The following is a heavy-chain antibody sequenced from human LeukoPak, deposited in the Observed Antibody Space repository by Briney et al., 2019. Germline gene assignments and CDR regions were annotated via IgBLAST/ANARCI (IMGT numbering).Heavy chain of an antibody. V-gene: IGHV3-23*01. CDR1: GFTFSSYW. D-gene: IGHD2-2*01. Sequence: GGSLRLSCVASGFTFSSYWMTWVRQAPGKGLEWASAISGSGGSTYYADSVKGRFTISRDNSKSTLYLQMNSLRAEDTAVYYCAKDGGDIVVVPAYYGMDVWGQGTTVTVSS. CDR2: ISGSGGST. CDR3: AKDGGDIVVVPAYYGMDV. J-gene: IGHJ6*02.